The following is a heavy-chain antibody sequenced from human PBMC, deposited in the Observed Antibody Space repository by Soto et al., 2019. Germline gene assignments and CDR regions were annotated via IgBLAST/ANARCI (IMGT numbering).Heavy chain of an antibody. Sequence: VQLVESGGGLVQPGGSLRLSCAASGFTFSSYAMHWVRQAPGKGLEWVAVISYDGSNKYYADSVKGRFTISRDNSKNTLYLQMNSLRAEDTAVYYCARESDIVVVVAAFDYWGQGTLVTVSS. D-gene: IGHD2-15*01. CDR1: GFTFSSYA. V-gene: IGHV3-30-3*01. CDR2: ISYDGSNK. J-gene: IGHJ4*02. CDR3: ARESDIVVVVAAFDY.